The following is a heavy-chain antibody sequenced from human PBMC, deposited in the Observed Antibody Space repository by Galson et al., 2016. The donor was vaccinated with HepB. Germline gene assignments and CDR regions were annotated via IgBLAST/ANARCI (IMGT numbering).Heavy chain of an antibody. CDR2: IYYSGST. CDR3: ARGGHAYDRSGYWDAFNI. V-gene: IGHV4-61*01. J-gene: IGHJ3*02. D-gene: IGHD3-22*01. CDR1: GGSMSGGSYY. Sequence: SETLSLTCTVSGGSMSGGSYYWSWIRQPPGKGLEWIGYIYYSGSTNYNPSLKSRVTISEDTSKNQFSLKLSSVTAADTAVYYCARGGHAYDRSGYWDAFNIWGQGTWVAVSS.